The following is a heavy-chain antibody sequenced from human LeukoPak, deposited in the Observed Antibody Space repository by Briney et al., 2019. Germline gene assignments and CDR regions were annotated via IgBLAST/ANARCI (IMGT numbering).Heavy chain of an antibody. CDR3: TTSLPHIVEVTTSDGGN. J-gene: IGHJ4*02. V-gene: IGHV3-30*02. D-gene: IGHD2-21*02. Sequence: PGGSLRLSCAASGFTFSSYGMHWVRQAPGKGLEWVTFIRYDGSNKYYADSVKGRFAISRDNSKNTLYLQMNSLRAEDTAVYYCTTSLPHIVEVTTSDGGNWGQGTLVTVSS. CDR2: IRYDGSNK. CDR1: GFTFSSYG.